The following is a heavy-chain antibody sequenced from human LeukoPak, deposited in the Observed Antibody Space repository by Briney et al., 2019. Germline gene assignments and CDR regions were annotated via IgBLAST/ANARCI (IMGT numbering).Heavy chain of an antibody. CDR1: GYTFTGYY. D-gene: IGHD6-19*01. V-gene: IGHV1-2*02. Sequence: ASVKVSCKASGYTFTGYYMHWVRQAPGQGLEWMGWTNPNSGGTNYAQKFQGRVTMTRDTSISTAYMELSRLRSDDTAVYYCARDAVDIAVAGTFDYWGQGTLVTVSS. CDR2: TNPNSGGT. J-gene: IGHJ4*02. CDR3: ARDAVDIAVAGTFDY.